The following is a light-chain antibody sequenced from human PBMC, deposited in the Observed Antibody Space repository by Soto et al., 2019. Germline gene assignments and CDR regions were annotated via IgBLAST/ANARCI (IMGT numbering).Light chain of an antibody. CDR2: AAS. V-gene: IGKV3-11*01. Sequence: VVLSLSPATLSLNKGERATLSCRAIQSFSSYLAWYQQKPGQAPRLLIYAASNRATGIPARFSGSGSGTDFTLTISSLEPEDFAVYYCQQRSNWPLTFGQGTRLEI. CDR3: QQRSNWPLT. CDR1: QSFSSY. J-gene: IGKJ5*01.